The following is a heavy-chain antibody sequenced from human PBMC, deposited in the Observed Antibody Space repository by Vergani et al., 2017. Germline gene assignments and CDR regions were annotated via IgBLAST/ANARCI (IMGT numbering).Heavy chain of an antibody. CDR3: ARSPYCGGDCDSDAFDI. D-gene: IGHD2-21*02. J-gene: IGHJ3*02. Sequence: QVQLQESGPGLVKPSETLSLTCTVSGGSISSYYWSWIRQPPGKGMEWVGYIYYSGSTNSNPSLKSRVTITVDTSKNQFSLKLSSVTAADTAVYYCARSPYCGGDCDSDAFDIWGQGTMVTASS. CDR1: GGSISSYY. V-gene: IGHV4-59*01. CDR2: IYYSGST.